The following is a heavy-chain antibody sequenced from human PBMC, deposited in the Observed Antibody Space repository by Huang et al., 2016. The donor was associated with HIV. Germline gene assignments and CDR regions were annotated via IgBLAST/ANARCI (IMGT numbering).Heavy chain of an antibody. CDR3: ARHMDCSSSSCLAGGHERGPFNM. CDR1: GGSISSSSSY. CDR2: IDYSGGT. V-gene: IGHV4-39*01. D-gene: IGHD2-2*01. J-gene: IGHJ3*02. Sequence: QLQLQESGPGLVKPSETLSLTCSVSGGSISSSSSYWGWIRQPPGKGREWIGSIDYSGGTFYNPSLKSRVTISVDTAKNQFSLRLSSVTAADTSVYYCARHMDCSSSSCLAGGHERGPFNMWGQGTMVTVSS.